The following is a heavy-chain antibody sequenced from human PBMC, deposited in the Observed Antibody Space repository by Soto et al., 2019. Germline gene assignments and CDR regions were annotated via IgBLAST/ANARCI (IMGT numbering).Heavy chain of an antibody. Sequence: SETLSLTCTVSGGSINSDYWSWIRQHPGKGLKWIGYIYYSGSTYYNPSLMSRVAISLDTSKDQFSLELSSVTAADTAVYYCASSFKSGRRSSWYSDHRSPEVFDYWGQGTLVTSPQ. CDR3: ASSFKSGRRSSWYSDHRSPEVFDY. V-gene: IGHV4-59*06. D-gene: IGHD6-13*01. J-gene: IGHJ4*02. CDR2: IYYSGST. CDR1: GGSINSDY.